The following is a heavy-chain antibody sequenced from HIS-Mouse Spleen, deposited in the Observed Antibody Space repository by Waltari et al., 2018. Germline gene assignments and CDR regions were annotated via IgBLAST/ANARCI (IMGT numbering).Heavy chain of an antibody. CDR1: GFTFSSCW. Sequence: EVQLVESGGGLVQPGGSLRLSCAASGFTFSSCWIRWVRQATGKGLEWVANIKQDGSEKYYVDSVKGRFTISRDNAKNSLYLQMNSLRAEDTAVYYCARNLNWGDRYWYFDLWGRGTLVTVSS. D-gene: IGHD7-27*01. J-gene: IGHJ2*01. V-gene: IGHV3-7*01. CDR3: ARNLNWGDRYWYFDL. CDR2: IKQDGSEK.